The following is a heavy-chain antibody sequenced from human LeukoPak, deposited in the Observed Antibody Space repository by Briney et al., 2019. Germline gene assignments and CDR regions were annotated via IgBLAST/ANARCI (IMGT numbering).Heavy chain of an antibody. J-gene: IGHJ5*02. CDR3: AHRLAVRGVIQKGNWFDP. Sequence: ESGPTLVKPTQTLTLTCTLSGFSLSTSGVGVGWIRQPPGKALEWLALIYWNDDERYSPSLKSRLTITKDTSKNQVVLTMTNMDPVDTATYYCAHRLAVRGVIQKGNWFDPWGQGTLVTVSS. D-gene: IGHD3-10*01. V-gene: IGHV2-5*01. CDR2: IYWNDDE. CDR1: GFSLSTSGVG.